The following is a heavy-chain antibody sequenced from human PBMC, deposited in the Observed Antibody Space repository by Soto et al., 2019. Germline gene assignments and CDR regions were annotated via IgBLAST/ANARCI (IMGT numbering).Heavy chain of an antibody. V-gene: IGHV4-30-2*01. D-gene: IGHD2-21*02. CDR3: ARGDLCGGDCYEYFQH. J-gene: IGHJ1*01. CDR1: GGSISSGGYS. CDR2: IYHSGST. Sequence: SETLSLTCAVSGGSISSGGYSWSWIRQPPGKGLEWIGYIYHSGSTYYNPSLKSRVTISVDRSKNQFSLKLSSVTAADTAVYYCARGDLCGGDCYEYFQHWGQGTLVTVS.